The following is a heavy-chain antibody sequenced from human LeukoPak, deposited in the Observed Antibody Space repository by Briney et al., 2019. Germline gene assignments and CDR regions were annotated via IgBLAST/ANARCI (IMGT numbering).Heavy chain of an antibody. V-gene: IGHV3-74*01. J-gene: IGHJ4*02. D-gene: IGHD3-3*01. CDR2: INSDGSTT. CDR1: GFTFSNYW. Sequence: GGSLRLSCAASGFTFSNYWMHWVRQAPGKGLVWVSRINSDGSTTTYADSVKGRFTISRDNAKNTLYLQMNSLRVEDTAMYYCARSRWSGYVDYWGQGTPVTVSS. CDR3: ARSRWSGYVDY.